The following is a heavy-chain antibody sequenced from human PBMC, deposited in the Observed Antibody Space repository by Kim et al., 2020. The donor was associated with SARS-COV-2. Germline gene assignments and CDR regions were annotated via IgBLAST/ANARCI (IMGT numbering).Heavy chain of an antibody. D-gene: IGHD3-22*01. CDR3: ARTEYYDASGEGFDI. Sequence: GESLKISCKGSGYSFDTFWIAWVRQMPGKGLEWVGMIYPRDPDIRYSPSFQGQVTISADKSIRTAYLQWNSLKASATAVYYCARTEYYDASGEGFDIWGRGTQVTVSS. V-gene: IGHV5-51*01. J-gene: IGHJ2*01. CDR1: GYSFDTFW. CDR2: IYPRDPDI.